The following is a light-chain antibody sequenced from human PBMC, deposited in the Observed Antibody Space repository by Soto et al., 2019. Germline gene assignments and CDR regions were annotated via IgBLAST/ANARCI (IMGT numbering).Light chain of an antibody. CDR1: RSNIGAGYN. V-gene: IGLV1-40*01. CDR2: GNS. J-gene: IGLJ3*02. Sequence: QSVLTQPPSVSEAPGQRVTISCTGSRSNIGAGYNVHWYQQLPGTAPKLLIFGNSNRPSGVPDRFSGSKSGTSASLAITGRQAEDEADYYCQSYDSSLSGWVFGGGTTVTVL. CDR3: QSYDSSLSGWV.